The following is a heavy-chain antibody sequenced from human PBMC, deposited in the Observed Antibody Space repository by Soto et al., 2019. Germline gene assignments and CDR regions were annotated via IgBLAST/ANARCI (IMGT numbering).Heavy chain of an antibody. CDR1: GYSFTSYW. V-gene: IGHV5-51*01. CDR3: ARQQWLGPIQGFSDY. CDR2: IYPGDSDT. J-gene: IGHJ4*02. Sequence: GESLKISCKGSGYSFTSYWIGWVRQMPGKGLEWMGIIYPGDSDTRYSPSFQGQVTISADKSISTAYLQWSSLKASDTAMYYCARQQWLGPIQGFSDYWGQGTLVTVSS. D-gene: IGHD6-19*01.